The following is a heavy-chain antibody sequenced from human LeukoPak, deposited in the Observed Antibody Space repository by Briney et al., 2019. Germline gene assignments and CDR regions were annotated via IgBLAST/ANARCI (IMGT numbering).Heavy chain of an antibody. Sequence: SETLSLTCTVSGGSISSSSYYWGWIRQPPGKGLEWIGEINHSGSTNYNPSLKSRVTISVDTSKNQFSLKLSSVTAADTAVYYCARALRFLEWLSPGGYYFDYWGQGTLVTVSS. D-gene: IGHD3-3*01. J-gene: IGHJ4*02. CDR3: ARALRFLEWLSPGGYYFDY. CDR2: INHSGST. V-gene: IGHV4-39*07. CDR1: GGSISSSSYY.